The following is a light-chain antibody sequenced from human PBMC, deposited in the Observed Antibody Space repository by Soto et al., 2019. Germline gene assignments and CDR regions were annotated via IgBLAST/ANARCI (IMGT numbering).Light chain of an antibody. CDR2: DAS. Sequence: EIVMTHSPATLSVSPGERATLSCRASQRVSRNLAWYQQKPGQAPRLLIYDASTRATGIPDGFSGSGSEAQLGGAMSSLQSEDYAIYYCQQYNNWPPWTLGQGAKVDIK. V-gene: IGKV3-15*01. J-gene: IGKJ1*01. CDR1: QRVSRN. CDR3: QQYNNWPPWT.